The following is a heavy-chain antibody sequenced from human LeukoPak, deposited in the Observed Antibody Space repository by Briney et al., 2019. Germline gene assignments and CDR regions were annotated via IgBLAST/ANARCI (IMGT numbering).Heavy chain of an antibody. D-gene: IGHD3-10*01. J-gene: IGHJ4*02. Sequence: ASVKVSCKASGYTFTSYGISWVRQAPGQGLEWMGWISAYNGNTNYAQKLQGRVTMTTDTSTSTAYMELRSLRSDDTAVHYCARDEAMWFGELLPYFDYWGQGTLVTVSS. CDR3: ARDEAMWFGELLPYFDY. CDR2: ISAYNGNT. CDR1: GYTFTSYG. V-gene: IGHV1-18*01.